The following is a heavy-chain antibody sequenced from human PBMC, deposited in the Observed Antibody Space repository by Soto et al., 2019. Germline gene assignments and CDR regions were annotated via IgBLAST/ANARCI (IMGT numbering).Heavy chain of an antibody. Sequence: SETLSLTXTVSGGSISSSSYYWGWIRQPPGKGLEWIGSIYYSGSTYYNPSLKSRVTISVDTSKNQFSLKLSSVTAADTAVYYCARIPSFGYYSSGTLGAFDYWGQGTLVTVSS. J-gene: IGHJ4*02. CDR2: IYYSGST. CDR1: GGSISSSSYY. CDR3: ARIPSFGYYSSGTLGAFDY. D-gene: IGHD3-22*01. V-gene: IGHV4-39*01.